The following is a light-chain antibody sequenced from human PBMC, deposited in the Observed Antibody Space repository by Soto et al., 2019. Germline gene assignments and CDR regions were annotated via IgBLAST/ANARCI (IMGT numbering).Light chain of an antibody. Sequence: QFALTQPASLSGSPGQSITISWTGTSTDIGSYNYVSWYQQHPGKATKLMIFDVSYRPSGISDRFSGSKSGNTASLTISGLQPEDEADYYCSSYGASSTLFGGGTQLTVL. J-gene: IGLJ2*01. CDR3: SSYGASSTL. CDR2: DVS. CDR1: STDIGSYNY. V-gene: IGLV2-14*03.